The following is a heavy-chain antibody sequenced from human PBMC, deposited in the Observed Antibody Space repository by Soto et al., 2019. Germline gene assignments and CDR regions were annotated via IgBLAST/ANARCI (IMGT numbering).Heavy chain of an antibody. CDR1: GFSLSTSGMG. D-gene: IGHD3-9*01. Sequence: QVTLKEAGPTLLKPTQTLTLTCTFSGFSLSTSGMGVGWIRQPPGKALEWLALIYWDDDRRHSPSLKSRLTITTDTSKHQVVLTMPNMYPVDTATYYCARRYYDTLTGLPCYFDYWGHGTLVTVSS. J-gene: IGHJ4*01. V-gene: IGHV2-5*02. CDR3: ARRYYDTLTGLPCYFDY. CDR2: IYWDDDR.